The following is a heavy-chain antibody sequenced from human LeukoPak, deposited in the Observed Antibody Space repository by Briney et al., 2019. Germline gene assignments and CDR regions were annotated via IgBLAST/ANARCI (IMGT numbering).Heavy chain of an antibody. CDR3: AGGRGWLPARPFDY. Sequence: GGSLRLSCAASGFTFSSYAMHWVRQAPGKGLEWVAVISYDGSNKYYADSVKGRFTISRDNSKNTLYLQMNSLRAEDTAVYYCAGGRGWLPARPFDYWGQGTLVTVSS. V-gene: IGHV3-30*04. J-gene: IGHJ4*02. CDR1: GFTFSSYA. CDR2: ISYDGSNK. D-gene: IGHD3-16*01.